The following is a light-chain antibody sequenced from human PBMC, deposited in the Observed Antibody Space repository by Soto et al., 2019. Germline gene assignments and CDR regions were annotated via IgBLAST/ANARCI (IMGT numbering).Light chain of an antibody. CDR3: QQYGSSPWT. CDR2: GAS. V-gene: IGKV3-20*01. J-gene: IGKJ1*01. CDR1: QSVSSIY. Sequence: DIVLTQSPGTLSLSPGERATLSCRASQSVSSIYLAWYQQKPGQAPRLLIYGASSRATGIPDRFGGSWSGTDFTLTISRLEPEDFAVYYCQQYGSSPWTFGQGTKVEIK.